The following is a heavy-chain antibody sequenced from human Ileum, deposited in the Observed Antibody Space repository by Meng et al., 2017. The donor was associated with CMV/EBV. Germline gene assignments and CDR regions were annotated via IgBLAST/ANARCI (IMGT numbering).Heavy chain of an antibody. D-gene: IGHD2-2*01. CDR1: GYPFTSYG. CDR3: ARGRGGSTSALNWFDP. J-gene: IGHJ5*02. Sequence: GYPFTSYGISWVRQAPGQGLEWMGWISAYNGNTNYAQKLQGRVTMATDTSTSTAYMELRSLRSDDTAVYYCARGRGGSTSALNWFDPWGQGTLVTVSS. CDR2: ISAYNGNT. V-gene: IGHV1-18*01.